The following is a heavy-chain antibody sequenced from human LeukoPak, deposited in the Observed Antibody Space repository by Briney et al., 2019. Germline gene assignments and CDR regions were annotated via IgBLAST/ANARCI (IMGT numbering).Heavy chain of an antibody. Sequence: GGSLRLSCVASGFTFDDYAMHWVRQGPGKGLEWVSGISWNSNTIRYADSVKGRFTLSRDNAKNTLYLQMNSLRAEDTAVYYCARGPITMINPWGQGTLVTVSS. CDR3: ARGPITMINP. V-gene: IGHV3-9*01. CDR2: ISWNSNTI. CDR1: GFTFDDYA. D-gene: IGHD3-22*01. J-gene: IGHJ5*02.